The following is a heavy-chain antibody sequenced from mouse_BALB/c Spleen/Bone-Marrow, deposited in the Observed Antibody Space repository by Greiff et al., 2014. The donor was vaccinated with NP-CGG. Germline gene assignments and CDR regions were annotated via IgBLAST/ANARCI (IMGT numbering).Heavy chain of an antibody. CDR2: IKSNGGST. D-gene: IGHD2-4*01. Sequence: DVQLQESGGGLVQPGGSLKLSCAASGFTFSSYGMSWVRQNIDKRLELVATIKSNGGSTYYPDSVKGRFSISRDNAKNTLYLQMSSLKSEDTAMYYCTSLSSTITAAWFAYGGQGTLVTISA. V-gene: IGHV5-6-3*01. J-gene: IGHJ3*01. CDR1: GFTFSSYG. CDR3: TSLSSTITAAWFAY.